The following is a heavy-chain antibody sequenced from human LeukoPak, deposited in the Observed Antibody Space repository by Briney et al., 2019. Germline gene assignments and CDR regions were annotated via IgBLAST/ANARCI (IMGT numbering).Heavy chain of an antibody. J-gene: IGHJ3*02. V-gene: IGHV4-34*01. D-gene: IGHD5-24*01. CDR1: GGSFSGYY. CDR3: ASNQDGYNSNQPWAFDI. CDR2: INLSGSA. Sequence: SETLSLTCAVYGGSFSGYYWSWIRQPPGKGLEWIGEINLSGSANYNPSLKSRVTISVDTYKNQFSLKPSTVTAADTAVYYCASNQDGYNSNQPWAFDIWGQGTMVTVSS.